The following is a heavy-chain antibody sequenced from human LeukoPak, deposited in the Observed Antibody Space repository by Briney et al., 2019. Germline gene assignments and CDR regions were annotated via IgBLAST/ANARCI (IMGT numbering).Heavy chain of an antibody. CDR2: IKQDGSEK. V-gene: IGHV3-7*01. D-gene: IGHD3-22*01. CDR3: ARDVSYGYYYAYYFDY. CDR1: GFTFSSYW. Sequence: GGSLRLSCAASGFTFSSYWMSWVRQAPGKGLGWVANIKQDGSEKYYVDSVKGRFTIFRDNAKNSLYLQMNSLRAEDTAVYYCARDVSYGYYYAYYFDYWGQGTLVTVSS. J-gene: IGHJ4*02.